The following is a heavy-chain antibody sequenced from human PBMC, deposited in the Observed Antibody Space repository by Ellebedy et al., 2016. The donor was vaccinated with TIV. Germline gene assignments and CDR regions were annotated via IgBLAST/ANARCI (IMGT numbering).Heavy chain of an antibody. CDR1: GGSFSGYN. J-gene: IGHJ5*02. D-gene: IGHD1-26*01. V-gene: IGHV4-34*01. Sequence: MPSETLSLTCAVYGGSFSGYNRSWTRQPPGTGPEWIGEIKPSVSTNSNPSLKSRVTISLDTSKTQFSLQLSSVTAADTAVDYGARGRRVGATMRMYWCDPWGQGTLVTVSS. CDR3: ARGRRVGATMRMYWCDP. CDR2: IKPSVST.